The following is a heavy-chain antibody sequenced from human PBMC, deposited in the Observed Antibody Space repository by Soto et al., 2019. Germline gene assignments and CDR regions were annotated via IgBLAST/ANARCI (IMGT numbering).Heavy chain of an antibody. D-gene: IGHD1-26*01. CDR2: ISGSGGST. CDR3: AKRIVGATSWVYYYYGMDV. J-gene: IGHJ6*02. CDR1: GFTFSSYA. Sequence: GGSLRLSCAASGFTFSSYAMSWVRQAPGKGLEWVSAISGSGGSTYYADSVKGRFTISRDNSKNTLYLQMNSLRAEDTAVYYCAKRIVGATSWVYYYYGMDVWGQGTTVTVSS. V-gene: IGHV3-23*01.